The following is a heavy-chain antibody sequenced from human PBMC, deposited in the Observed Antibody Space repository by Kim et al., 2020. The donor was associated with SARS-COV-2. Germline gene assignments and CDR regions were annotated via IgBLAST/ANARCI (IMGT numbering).Heavy chain of an antibody. Sequence: GGSLGLSCAASGFTFSSYGMHWVRQAPGKGLEWVAVISYDGSNKYYADSVKGRFTISRDNSKNTLYLQMNSLRAEDTAVYYCAKDPPERAVAGTSQYGMDVWGQGTTVTVSS. CDR2: ISYDGSNK. V-gene: IGHV3-30*18. D-gene: IGHD6-19*01. CDR1: GFTFSSYG. CDR3: AKDPPERAVAGTSQYGMDV. J-gene: IGHJ6*02.